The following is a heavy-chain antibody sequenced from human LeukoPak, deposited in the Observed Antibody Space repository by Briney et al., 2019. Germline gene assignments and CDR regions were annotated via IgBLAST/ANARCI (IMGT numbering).Heavy chain of an antibody. CDR1: GYTFTRYG. Sequence: ASVKVSCKASGYTFTRYGISWVRQAPGEGLEWMGWISTNNGEIHYAQKFQGRVTMTRDTSTSTVYMELSSLRSEDTAVYYCARDYYYDSSGYPGIWGQGTMATVSS. CDR3: ARDYYYDSSGYPGI. CDR2: ISTNNGEI. V-gene: IGHV1-18*01. J-gene: IGHJ3*02. D-gene: IGHD3-22*01.